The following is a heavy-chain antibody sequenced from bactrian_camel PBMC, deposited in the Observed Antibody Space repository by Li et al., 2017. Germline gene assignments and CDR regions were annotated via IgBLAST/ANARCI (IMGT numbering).Heavy chain of an antibody. V-gene: IGHV3S67*01. CDR3: ATGTSWVGGYNY. CDR1: GDTESSNC. J-gene: IGHJ4*01. D-gene: IGHD5*01. Sequence: DVQLVESGGGSVETGGSLTLHCAASGDTESSNCMIWFRQSPGKEREGVALISTEGMTDYADSVKGRFTISRDNARNTLYLQMNSLKTEDTAVYYCATGTSWVGGYNYWGQGTQVTVS. CDR2: ISTEGMT.